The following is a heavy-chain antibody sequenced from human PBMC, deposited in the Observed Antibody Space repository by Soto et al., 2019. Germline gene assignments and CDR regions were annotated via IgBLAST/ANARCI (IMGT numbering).Heavy chain of an antibody. Sequence: QVQLVESGGGVVQPGRSLRLSCAASGFTFSSYGMHWVRQAPGKGLEWVAVISYDGSNKYYADSVKGRFTISRDNSKNTLYLQMNSLRAEDTAVYYCAKEVGAGSGWYKGFDYWGQGTLVTVSS. CDR3: AKEVGAGSGWYKGFDY. CDR1: GFTFSSYG. D-gene: IGHD6-19*01. V-gene: IGHV3-30*18. J-gene: IGHJ4*02. CDR2: ISYDGSNK.